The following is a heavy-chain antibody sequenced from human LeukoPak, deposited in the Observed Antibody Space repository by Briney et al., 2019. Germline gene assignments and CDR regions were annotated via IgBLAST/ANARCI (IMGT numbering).Heavy chain of an antibody. CDR1: GGTFTSYA. V-gene: IGHV1-69*13. CDR2: IIPISGKT. Sequence: SVKLSCKTSGGTFTSYAITWVRQAPGQGLEWMGKIIPISGKTNYAQKFQGRVTFTADEYTSTAYMEWSSHRSEDTALCYFARKLRLDGNWFDPWGQGTLVTVSS. D-gene: IGHD5-24*01. J-gene: IGHJ5*02. CDR3: ARKLRLDGNWFDP.